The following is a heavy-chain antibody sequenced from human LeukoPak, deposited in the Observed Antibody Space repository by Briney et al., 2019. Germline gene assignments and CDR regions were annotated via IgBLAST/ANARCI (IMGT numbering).Heavy chain of an antibody. V-gene: IGHV3-23*01. Sequence: PGGSLRLSCAASGFTFSSYAMSWVRQAPGKGLEWVSAISGSGGSTYYADSVKGRFTISRDNSKNTLYLQMNSLRAEDTAVYYCAKAPGGVVPYGTNWFDPWGQGTLVTVSS. CDR1: GFTFSSYA. D-gene: IGHD2-2*01. CDR2: ISGSGGST. J-gene: IGHJ5*02. CDR3: AKAPGGVVPYGTNWFDP.